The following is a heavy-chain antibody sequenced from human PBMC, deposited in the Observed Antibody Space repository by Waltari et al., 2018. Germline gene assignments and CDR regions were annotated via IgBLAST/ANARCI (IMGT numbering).Heavy chain of an antibody. CDR2: SSGYGDKT. CDR1: GFIFSSYA. V-gene: IGHV3-23*01. Sequence: EVQVLESGGDLVQPGGSLRLTCAASGFIFSSYAINWVRQAPGKGLEWASGSSGYGDKTDYADAVKGRFTLSRENSKNTLTLQMNNLRGEDTAIYYCAKAHFYDTSGYIEHWGQGTLVTVSS. J-gene: IGHJ5*02. D-gene: IGHD3-22*01. CDR3: AKAHFYDTSGYIEH.